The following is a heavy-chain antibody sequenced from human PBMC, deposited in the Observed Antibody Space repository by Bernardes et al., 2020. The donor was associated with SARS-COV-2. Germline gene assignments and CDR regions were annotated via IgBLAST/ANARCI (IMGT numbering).Heavy chain of an antibody. V-gene: IGHV3-74*01. CDR3: GRPLPILLPNYGLEV. CDR1: GFTLSTSW. CDR2: INGDGSTT. J-gene: IGHJ6*01. D-gene: IGHD2-15*01. Sequence: GGSLRLSCKASGFTLSTSWMHWVRQVPGKGLVWVSRINGDGSTTNYADSVKGRFTISRDNAKNTVYLQMNSLRVEDTAVYYCGRPLPILLPNYGLEVWGQGTTGTVSA.